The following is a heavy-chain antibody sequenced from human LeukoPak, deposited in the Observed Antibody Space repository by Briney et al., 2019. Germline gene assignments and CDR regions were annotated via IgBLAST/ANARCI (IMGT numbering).Heavy chain of an antibody. V-gene: IGHV4-39*01. D-gene: IGHD3-3*01. CDR2: IYSSGNT. J-gene: IGHJ5*02. CDR3: ARTYYDFWSGWDLQKDNWFDP. Sequence: PSETLSLTCTVSGGSISSTTYYWGWIRQPPGKGLEWMGSIYSSGNTYYNPSLKSRVTILVDTSKNQFSLKLSSVTAADTAVYYCARTYYDFWSGWDLQKDNWFDPWGQGTLVTVSS. CDR1: GGSISSTTYY.